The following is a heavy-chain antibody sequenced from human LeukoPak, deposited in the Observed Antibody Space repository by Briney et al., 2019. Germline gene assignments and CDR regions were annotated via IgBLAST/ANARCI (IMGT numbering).Heavy chain of an antibody. CDR1: GGYFSGFY. J-gene: IGHJ6*03. D-gene: IGHD6-6*01. Sequence: SETLSLTCAVYGGYFSGFYWSWIRQSPGKGLEWIGETSHGGSTNYNPSLKSRVTISGDPSKNQFSLNLSSVTAADTAVYYCARYYSSSAPDLYYYYYMDVWGKGTTVTVSS. CDR3: ARYYSSSAPDLYYYYYMDV. V-gene: IGHV4-34*01. CDR2: TSHGGST.